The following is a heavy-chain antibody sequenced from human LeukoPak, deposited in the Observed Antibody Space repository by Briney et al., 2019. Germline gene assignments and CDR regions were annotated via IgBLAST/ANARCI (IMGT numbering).Heavy chain of an antibody. CDR1: GFTFSNYA. D-gene: IGHD6-13*01. CDR3: AKPITAATGTDFDS. J-gene: IGHJ4*02. Sequence: PGGSLRLSCAPSGFTFSNYAMSWVRQAPGKGLEWVSAITGSSGTTFYADSVKGRFTISRDNAKNTVSLQMNSLRAEDTAVCYCAKPITAATGTDFDSWGQGALVTVSS. CDR2: ITGSSGTT. V-gene: IGHV3-23*01.